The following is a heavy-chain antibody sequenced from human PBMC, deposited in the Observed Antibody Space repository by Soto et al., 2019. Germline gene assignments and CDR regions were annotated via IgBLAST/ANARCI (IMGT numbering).Heavy chain of an antibody. J-gene: IGHJ3*02. CDR2: IYYSGST. CDR1: GGSISSYY. Sequence: QVQLQESGPGLVKPSETLSLTCTVSGGSISSYYWSWIRQPPGKGLEWIGYIYYSGSTNYNPSLTSPLTISVDTSKNPFSLKLSSVTAADTAVYYCAREGYICCWDAGSAFAIWGQGTMVTVSS. V-gene: IGHV4-59*01. CDR3: AREGYICCWDAGSAFAI. D-gene: IGHD6-13*01.